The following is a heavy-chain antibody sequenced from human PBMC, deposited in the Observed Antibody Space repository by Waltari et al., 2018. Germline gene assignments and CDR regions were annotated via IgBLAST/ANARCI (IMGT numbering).Heavy chain of an antibody. CDR1: GFTFSTYS. CDR2: IGTSGDYL. CDR3: ARVGGSTGHFDY. J-gene: IGHJ4*02. Sequence: EVQLVESGGGLVKPGGSLRLSCAASGFTFSTYSMNWVRQTPGEGVEWVSSIGTSGDYLYYADSVTGRFTISRDNAKNSLYLHINSLRAEDTAVYYCARVGGSTGHFDYWGQGTLVTVSS. V-gene: IGHV3-21*01. D-gene: IGHD2-15*01.